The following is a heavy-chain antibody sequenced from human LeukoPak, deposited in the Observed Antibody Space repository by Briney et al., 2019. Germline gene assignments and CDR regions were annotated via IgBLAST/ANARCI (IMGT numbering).Heavy chain of an antibody. Sequence: GSLVKVSCKASGGTFSSYAISWVRQAPGQGLEWMGGIIPIFGTANYAQKFQGRVTITTDESTSTAYMELSSLRSEDTAVYYCAGTRRTTVTTYFDYWGQGTLVTVSS. V-gene: IGHV1-69*05. CDR1: GGTFSSYA. CDR3: AGTRRTTVTTYFDY. CDR2: IIPIFGTA. J-gene: IGHJ4*02. D-gene: IGHD4-17*01.